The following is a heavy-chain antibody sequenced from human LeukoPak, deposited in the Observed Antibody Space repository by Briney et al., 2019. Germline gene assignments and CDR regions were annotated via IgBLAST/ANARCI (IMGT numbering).Heavy chain of an antibody. CDR2: INLGGTA. D-gene: IGHD4-23*01. CDR3: ARELRWGNSIDY. J-gene: IGHJ4*02. Sequence: PSETLSLTCAVYGGTFSAYYWSWIRQPPGKGLEWIGEINLGGTANYTPSLRSRVTISVDTSKNQVSLKLSSVTAADTAVYYCARELRWGNSIDYWGQGTLVTASS. V-gene: IGHV4-34*01. CDR1: GGTFSAYY.